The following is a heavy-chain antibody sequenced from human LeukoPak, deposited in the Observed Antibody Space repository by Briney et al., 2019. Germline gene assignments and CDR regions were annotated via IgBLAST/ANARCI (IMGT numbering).Heavy chain of an antibody. CDR1: GFTFSHHG. CDR2: ISHDGRNK. CDR3: AKGAGVLLYFGKSDYFDS. V-gene: IGHV3-30*18. D-gene: IGHD3-10*01. J-gene: IGHJ4*02. Sequence: GGSLRLSCEGSGFTFSHHGMHWVRQAPGKGLEWVARISHDGRNKYYGDSVKGRFIISRDNSKDTVYPQVSSLRANDTAVYYCAKGAGVLLYFGKSDYFDSWGQGTLVTVSS.